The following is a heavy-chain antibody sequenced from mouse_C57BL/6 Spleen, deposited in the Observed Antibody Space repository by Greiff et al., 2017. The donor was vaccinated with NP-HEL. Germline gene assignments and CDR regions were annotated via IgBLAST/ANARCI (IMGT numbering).Heavy chain of an antibody. Sequence: QVHVKQPGAELVKPGASVKVSCKASGYTFTSYWMHWVKQRPGQGLEWIGRIYPSDSDTNYNQKFKGKATLTVDKSSSTAYMQLSSLTSEDSAVYYCATPYYYGSSWYFDVWGTGTTVTVSS. CDR3: ATPYYYGSSWYFDV. J-gene: IGHJ1*03. CDR2: IYPSDSDT. V-gene: IGHV1-74*01. CDR1: GYTFTSYW. D-gene: IGHD1-1*01.